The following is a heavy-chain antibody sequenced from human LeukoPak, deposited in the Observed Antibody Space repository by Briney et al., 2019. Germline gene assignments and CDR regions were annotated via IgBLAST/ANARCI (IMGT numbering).Heavy chain of an antibody. Sequence: GGSLRLSCAASGFTLNTYAMSWVRQAPGKGLEWVSGINGGGTTYYANSVKGRFTISRDTSKSTLDLQMNSLRAEDTAIYYCAKCLGPTETQFDYWGQGTLVTVSS. CDR3: AKCLGPTETQFDY. D-gene: IGHD1-26*01. J-gene: IGHJ4*02. CDR1: GFTLNTYA. V-gene: IGHV3-23*01. CDR2: INGGGTT.